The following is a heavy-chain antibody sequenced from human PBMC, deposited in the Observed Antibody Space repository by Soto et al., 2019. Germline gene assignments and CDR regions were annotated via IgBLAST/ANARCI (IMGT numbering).Heavy chain of an antibody. D-gene: IGHD4-17*01. J-gene: IGHJ4*02. CDR3: ARGSTTVTTVDY. CDR1: GGSISSGGYS. Sequence: LSLTCAVSGGSISSGGYSWSWIRQPPGKGLEWIGYIYHSGSTYYNPSLKSRVTISVDRSKNQFSLKLSSVTAADTAVYYCARGSTTVTTVDYWGQGTLVTVSS. V-gene: IGHV4-30-2*01. CDR2: IYHSGST.